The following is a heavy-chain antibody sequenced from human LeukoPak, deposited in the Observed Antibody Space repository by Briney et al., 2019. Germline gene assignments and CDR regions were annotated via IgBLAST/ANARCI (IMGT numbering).Heavy chain of an antibody. D-gene: IGHD3-10*01. J-gene: IGHJ4*02. CDR1: GGSFSGYY. CDR2: INHSGST. V-gene: IGHV4-34*01. Sequence: PSETLSLTCAVYGGSFSGYYWSWIRQPPGKGLEWIGEINHSGSTNYNPSLKSRVTISVDTSKNQFSLKLSSVTAADTAVYYCARGQPGFGYWGQGTLVTVSS. CDR3: ARGQPGFGY.